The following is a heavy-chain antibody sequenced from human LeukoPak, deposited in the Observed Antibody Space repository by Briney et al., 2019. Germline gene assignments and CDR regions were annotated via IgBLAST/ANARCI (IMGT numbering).Heavy chain of an antibody. D-gene: IGHD3-10*01. J-gene: IGHJ4*01. CDR3: ASGRLLWFGESYYFDY. Sequence: GGSLRLSCAASGFTFSRYGMHWVRRAPGKGLEWVAVIWYDGSNKYYADSVKGRFTISRDNSKNTLYLQMNSLRAEDTAVYYRASGRLLWFGESYYFDYWGHGTLVTVSS. CDR2: IWYDGSNK. CDR1: GFTFSRYG. V-gene: IGHV3-33*01.